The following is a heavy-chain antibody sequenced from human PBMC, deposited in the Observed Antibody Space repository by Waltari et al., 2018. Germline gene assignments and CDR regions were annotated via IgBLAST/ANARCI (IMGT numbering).Heavy chain of an antibody. J-gene: IGHJ4*02. D-gene: IGHD3-10*01. Sequence: QVQLQQWGAGLLKPSETLSLTCAVYGGSFSGYYWSWIRQPPGKGLEWIGEINHSGSTNYNPSLKSRGTISVDTSKNQFSLKLSSVTAADTAVYYCASSRVRGVINYWGQGTLVTVSS. CDR1: GGSFSGYY. CDR2: INHSGST. V-gene: IGHV4-34*01. CDR3: ASSRVRGVINY.